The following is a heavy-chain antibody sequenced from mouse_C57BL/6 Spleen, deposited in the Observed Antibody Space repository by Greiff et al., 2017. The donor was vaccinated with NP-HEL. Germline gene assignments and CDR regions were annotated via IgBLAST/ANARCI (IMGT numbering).Heavy chain of an antibody. Sequence: VQVVESGAELVRPGASVTLSCKASGYTFTDYEMHWVKQTPVHGLEWIGAIDPETGGTAYNQKFKGKAILTADKSSSTAYMELRSLTSEDSAVYYCTKDYGYDRAMDYWGQGTSVTVSS. D-gene: IGHD2-2*01. CDR3: TKDYGYDRAMDY. CDR1: GYTFTDYE. J-gene: IGHJ4*01. CDR2: IDPETGGT. V-gene: IGHV1-15*01.